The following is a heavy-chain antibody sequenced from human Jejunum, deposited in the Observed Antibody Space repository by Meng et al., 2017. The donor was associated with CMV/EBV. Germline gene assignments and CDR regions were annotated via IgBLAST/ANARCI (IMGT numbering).Heavy chain of an antibody. J-gene: IGHJ4*01. CDR3: ARHPWGYNILTGYPYYFDY. Sequence: QVQLVQSGAEVKKPGASVKVSCKASGYTFTSYYMHWVRQAPGQGLEWMGGIIPILGIANYAQKFQGRVTITADKSTSTAYMELSSLRSEDTAVYYCARHPWGYNILTGYPYYFDYWGHGTLVTVAS. V-gene: IGHV1-69*10. CDR1: GYTFTSYY. CDR2: IIPILGIA. D-gene: IGHD3-9*01.